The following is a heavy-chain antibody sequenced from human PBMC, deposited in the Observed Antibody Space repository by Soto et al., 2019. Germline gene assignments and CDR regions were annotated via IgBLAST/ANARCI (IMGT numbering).Heavy chain of an antibody. J-gene: IGHJ4*02. V-gene: IGHV1-69*01. Sequence: QEQLVQSGPEVKKPGSSVKVSCKDSGGLFSSFAISWVRQAPGQGLEWLGGIIPVFGTPTYAEKFQGRLTITADESTNTAYMELSSPRSGDTAVYYCGRGGGPYVWFNEFWGQGTLVTVSS. CDR3: GRGGGPYVWFNEF. D-gene: IGHD3-16*01. CDR2: IIPVFGTP. CDR1: GGLFSSFA.